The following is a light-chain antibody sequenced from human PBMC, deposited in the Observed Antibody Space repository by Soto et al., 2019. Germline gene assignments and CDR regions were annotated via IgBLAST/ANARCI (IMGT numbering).Light chain of an antibody. Sequence: DIQLTQSPSFLSASLGDRVTITCRASQGISSYLAWYQQKPGKAPKLLIYAASTLQSGVPSRFSGSGSGTYFTLTINNVQPEDFATYYCQQYDTYPLTFGGGTKVDIK. V-gene: IGKV1-9*01. J-gene: IGKJ4*01. CDR2: AAS. CDR3: QQYDTYPLT. CDR1: QGISSY.